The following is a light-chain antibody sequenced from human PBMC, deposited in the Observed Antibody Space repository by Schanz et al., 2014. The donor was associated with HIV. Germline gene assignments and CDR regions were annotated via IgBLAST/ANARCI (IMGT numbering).Light chain of an antibody. V-gene: IGLV2-14*01. Sequence: QSVLTQPASVSGSPGQSITISCTGTSSDVGGYNYVSWYQQHPGKAPKLMIYDVTKRPSGVPDRFSGSKSGNTASLTISGLQAEDEADYYCQSFDSWVSGVVFGGGTKLTVL. CDR3: QSFDSWVSGVV. J-gene: IGLJ2*01. CDR2: DVT. CDR1: SSDVGGYNY.